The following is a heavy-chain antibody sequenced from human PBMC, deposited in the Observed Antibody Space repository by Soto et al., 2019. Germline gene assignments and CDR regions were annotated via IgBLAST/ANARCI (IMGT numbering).Heavy chain of an antibody. J-gene: IGHJ4*02. Sequence: QVQLQESGPGLVKPSQTLSLTCTVSGGSISSGGYYWSWIRQHPGKGLEWIGYIHYSGSTYYNPSLQSRVTISVDTSKNQFTLKLSSVTAAGTAVYYCARSCGVAAAGPFDYWGQGTLVTVSS. D-gene: IGHD6-13*01. CDR2: IHYSGST. CDR1: GGSISSGGYY. V-gene: IGHV4-31*03. CDR3: ARSCGVAAAGPFDY.